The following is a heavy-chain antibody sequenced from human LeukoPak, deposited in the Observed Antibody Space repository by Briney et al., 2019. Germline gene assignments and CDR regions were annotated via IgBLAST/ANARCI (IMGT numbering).Heavy chain of an antibody. D-gene: IGHD3-3*01. Sequence: SGTLSLICGVSGGSISSTNWWTWIRQPPGKGLEWIGEVHLDGRTNYNPSLESRLTMSVDLSENHISLKLTSVTAADTAVYYCAREGGFYRPLDYTGQGTLVTVSS. CDR1: GGSISSTNW. J-gene: IGHJ4*02. V-gene: IGHV4-4*02. CDR3: AREGGFYRPLDY. CDR2: VHLDGRT.